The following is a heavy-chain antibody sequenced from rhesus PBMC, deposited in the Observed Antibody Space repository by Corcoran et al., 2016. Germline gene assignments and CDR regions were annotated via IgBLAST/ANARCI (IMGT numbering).Heavy chain of an antibody. CDR3: AKDMGGTYYSFDY. V-gene: IGHV3-8*01. CDR1: GFTFSSSY. J-gene: IGHJ4*01. Sequence: EVQLVESGGVLVQPGGSLRLSCTGSGFTFSSSYMSWVRQAPGQGLEWVAAIDPGGGDSWYTDSVKGRFTISKESAKNTLYLQMDSLRAEDTAVYYCAKDMGGTYYSFDYWGQGVLVTVSS. CDR2: IDPGGGDS. D-gene: IGHD3-16*01.